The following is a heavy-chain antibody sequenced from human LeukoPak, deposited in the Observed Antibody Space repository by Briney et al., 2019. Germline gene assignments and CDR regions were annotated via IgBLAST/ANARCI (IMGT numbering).Heavy chain of an antibody. J-gene: IGHJ5*02. CDR3: ATVAMVRGSVFDP. CDR2: IYHSGST. CDR1: GSSISSGGYS. D-gene: IGHD3-10*01. Sequence: SETLSLTCTVSGSSISSGGYSWSWIRQPPGKGLEWIGYIYHSGSTYYNPSLKSRVTISLDRSKNQFSLKLTSVTAADTAVYYCATVAMVRGSVFDPWGQGTLVTVSS. V-gene: IGHV4-30-2*01.